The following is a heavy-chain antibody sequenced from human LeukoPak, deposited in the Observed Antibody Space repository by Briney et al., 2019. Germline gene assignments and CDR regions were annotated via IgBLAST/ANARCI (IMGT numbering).Heavy chain of an antibody. CDR1: GYTFTSYA. D-gene: IGHD3-22*01. CDR2: INTNTGNP. V-gene: IGHV7-4-1*02. CDR3: ARVRVPYYYYDSSGYDY. Sequence: GASVKVSCKASGYTFTSYAMNWVRQAPGQGLEWMVWINTNTGNPAYTQGFTGRFVFSLDTSVSTAYLQISSLKAEDTAVYYCARVRVPYYYYDSSGYDYWGQGTLVTVSS. J-gene: IGHJ4*02.